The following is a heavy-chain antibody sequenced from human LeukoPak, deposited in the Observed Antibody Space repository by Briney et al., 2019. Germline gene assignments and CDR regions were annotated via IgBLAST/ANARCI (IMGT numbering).Heavy chain of an antibody. V-gene: IGHV3-23*01. CDR1: GFTFNTYA. CDR2: FSGNGDST. D-gene: IGHD1-20*01. J-gene: IGHJ4*02. CDR3: AKAPFNWNGAVDY. Sequence: GGSLRLSCTASGFTFNTYAMNWVRQAPGKGLEWVSAFSGNGDSTYYADSVKGRFTISSDNFKNTLYLQMNSLRAEDTAVYYCAKAPFNWNGAVDYWGQGALVTVSS.